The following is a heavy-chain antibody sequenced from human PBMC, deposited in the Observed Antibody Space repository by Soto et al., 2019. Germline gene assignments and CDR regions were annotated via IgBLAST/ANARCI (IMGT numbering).Heavy chain of an antibody. CDR3: ARDLSVYYGSGGGAYGMGV. D-gene: IGHD3-10*01. V-gene: IGHV3-20*04. Sequence: EVQLVESGGGVVRPGGSLRLSCAASGFSFDDYGMRWVRQTPGKGLEWVSGIIWNGGSTGYADSVKGRFTISRDNAKNSLYTQMNRQRTEDTALYYCARDLSVYYGSGGGAYGMGVWGQGTTVTVS. J-gene: IGHJ6*02. CDR1: GFSFDDYG. CDR2: IIWNGGST.